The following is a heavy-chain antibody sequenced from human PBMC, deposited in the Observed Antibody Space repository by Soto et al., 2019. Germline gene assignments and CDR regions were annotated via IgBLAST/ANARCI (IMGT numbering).Heavy chain of an antibody. CDR2: IIPIFGTS. Sequence: QVQLVQSGAEVKKPGSSVKVSCKASGGTFSNYAINWVRQAPGQGLEWMGGIIPIFGTSNYAQRFQGRVTITADETTSTAYMDLNSLISEDTAVYYCARTRRYCSGVRWYYSDYWGQGTQVTVSS. D-gene: IGHD2-15*01. V-gene: IGHV1-69*01. CDR1: GGTFSNYA. CDR3: ARTRRYCSGVRWYYSDY. J-gene: IGHJ4*02.